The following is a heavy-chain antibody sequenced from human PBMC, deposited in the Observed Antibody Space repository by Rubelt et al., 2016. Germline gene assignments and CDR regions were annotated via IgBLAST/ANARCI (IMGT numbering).Heavy chain of an antibody. J-gene: IGHJ5*02. CDR2: ISGSGGST. CDR1: GFTVSSNY. V-gene: IGHV3-23*01. Sequence: ESGGGLVQPGGSLRLSCAASGFTVSSNYMSWVRQAPGKGLEWVSAISGSGGSTYYADSVKGRFTISRDNSKNTLYLQMNSLRAEDTAVYYCAKDVMKKMVYAISMTWWFDPWGQGTLVTVSS. D-gene: IGHD2-8*01. CDR3: AKDVMKKMVYAISMTWWFDP.